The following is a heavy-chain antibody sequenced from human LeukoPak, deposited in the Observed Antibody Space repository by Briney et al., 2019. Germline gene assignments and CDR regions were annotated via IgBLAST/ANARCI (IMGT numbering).Heavy chain of an antibody. CDR3: ARALTGTGFDP. J-gene: IGHJ5*02. Sequence: SETLSLTCTVSGCSISSGYYWGWIRQPPGKGLEWIGSIYHSGSTYYNPSLKSRVTISVDTSKNQFSLKLSSVTAADTAVYYCARALTGTGFDPWGQGTLVTVSS. CDR1: GCSISSGYY. V-gene: IGHV4-38-2*02. CDR2: IYHSGST. D-gene: IGHD1-7*01.